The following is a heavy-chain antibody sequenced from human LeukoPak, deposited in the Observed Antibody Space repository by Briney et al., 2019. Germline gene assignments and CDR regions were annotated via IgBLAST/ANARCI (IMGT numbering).Heavy chain of an antibody. CDR1: GFTFSSDW. D-gene: IGHD2-2*01. CDR3: RVVVVPAASDYYYGMDV. V-gene: IGHV3-7*03. J-gene: IGHJ6*04. Sequence: GGSLRLSCAASGFTFSSDWMSWVRQAPGKGLEWVANIKQDGSEKYYVDSVKGRFTISRDNAKNSLYLQMNSLRAEDTVVYYCRVVVVPAASDYYYGMDVWGKGTTVTVSS. CDR2: IKQDGSEK.